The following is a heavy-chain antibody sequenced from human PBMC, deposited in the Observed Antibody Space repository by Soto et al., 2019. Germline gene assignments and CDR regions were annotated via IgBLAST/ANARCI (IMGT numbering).Heavy chain of an antibody. CDR3: ARLVVPAANYGMDV. V-gene: IGHV5-10-1*01. J-gene: IGHJ6*02. CDR1: GYSFTSYW. Sequence: GESLKISCKGSGYSFTSYWISRVRQMPGKGLEWKGRFDPSYSYTNYSPSFQGHVTISADKSISTAYLQWSSLKASDTDMYYCARLVVPAANYGMDVWGQGTTVTVSS. D-gene: IGHD2-2*01. CDR2: FDPSYSYT.